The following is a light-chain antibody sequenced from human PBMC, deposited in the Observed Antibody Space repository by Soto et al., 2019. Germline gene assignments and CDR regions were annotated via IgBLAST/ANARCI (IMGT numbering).Light chain of an antibody. Sequence: EIVLTQSPGTLSLSPGERATLSCRASQSVSNNYLAWYQQKPGQAPRLLIYGASSRAAGIPDRFSGSGSGTELTLTLTSLQSEDFSLYYPQEYKICLGPCGRGT. CDR2: GAS. V-gene: IGKV3-20*01. J-gene: IGKJ1*01. CDR3: QEYKICLGP. CDR1: QSVSNNY.